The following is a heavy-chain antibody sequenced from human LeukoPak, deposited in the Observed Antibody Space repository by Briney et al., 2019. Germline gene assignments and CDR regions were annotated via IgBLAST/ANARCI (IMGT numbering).Heavy chain of an antibody. CDR1: GFTFSSYS. V-gene: IGHV3-48*01. CDR3: TREDHSNYNY. Sequence: TGGSLRLSCAASGFTFSSYSMNWVRQAPGKGLEWVSYISSSSSTIYYADSVKGRLTISRDNAKNSLYLQMNSLRAEDTAVYYCTREDHSNYNYWGQGTLVTVSS. J-gene: IGHJ4*02. D-gene: IGHD4-11*01. CDR2: ISSSSSTI.